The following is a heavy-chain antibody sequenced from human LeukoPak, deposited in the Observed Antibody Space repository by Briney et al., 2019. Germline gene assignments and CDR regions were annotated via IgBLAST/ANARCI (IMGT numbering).Heavy chain of an antibody. Sequence: RGSLRLSCAASGFSVSSNYMSWVRQAPGKGLEWVSVIYSGGSTYYADSVKGRFTISRDNSKNTLYLQMNSLRAEDTAVYYCAASSGYYHGDYWGQGTLVTVSS. CDR1: GFSVSSNY. CDR3: AASSGYYHGDY. J-gene: IGHJ4*02. D-gene: IGHD3-22*01. V-gene: IGHV3-53*01. CDR2: IYSGGST.